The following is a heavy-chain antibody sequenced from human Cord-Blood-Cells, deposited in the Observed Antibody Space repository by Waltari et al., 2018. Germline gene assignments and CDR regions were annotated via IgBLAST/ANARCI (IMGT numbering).Heavy chain of an antibody. CDR2: IYYSGST. Sequence: QLQLQESGPGLVKPSETLSLTCTVSGGSISSSSYYWGWIRQPPGKGLEWIGSIYYSGSTYYNPSLKSRVTISVDTSKNQFSLKPSSVTAADTAVYYCARHGYSSSSYYFDYWGQGTLVTVSS. CDR1: GGSISSSSYY. V-gene: IGHV4-39*01. CDR3: ARHGYSSSSYYFDY. J-gene: IGHJ4*02. D-gene: IGHD6-6*01.